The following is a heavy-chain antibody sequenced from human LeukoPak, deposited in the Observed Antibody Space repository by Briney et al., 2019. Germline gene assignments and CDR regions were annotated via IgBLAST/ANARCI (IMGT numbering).Heavy chain of an antibody. Sequence: GSLRLSCAASGFGFSFYGMHWVRQAPDKGLEWVTVISYDGSNKYYADSVEGRFTISRDNSKNTLYLQMNSLRAEDTAVYYCARGGILTGYPSSGKTYYYYYMDVWGKGTTVTISS. V-gene: IGHV3-30*03. CDR1: GFGFSFYG. J-gene: IGHJ6*03. D-gene: IGHD3-9*01. CDR3: ARGGILTGYPSSGKTYYYYYMDV. CDR2: ISYDGSNK.